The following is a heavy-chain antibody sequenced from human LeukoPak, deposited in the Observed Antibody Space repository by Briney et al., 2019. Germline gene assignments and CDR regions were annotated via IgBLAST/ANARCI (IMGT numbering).Heavy chain of an antibody. J-gene: IGHJ5*01. Sequence: PGGSLRLSCAASGFTVSSNYMTWVRQAPGKGLKWVSHIYSGGSTFYADSVRGRFTISRDNSKNTLYLQMNSLRAEDTAVYYCARDIADCSGDTCYNIRFDSWGQGTLVTVSS. V-gene: IGHV3-53*01. CDR3: ARDIADCSGDTCYNIRFDS. CDR2: IYSGGST. CDR1: GFTVSSNY. D-gene: IGHD2-15*01.